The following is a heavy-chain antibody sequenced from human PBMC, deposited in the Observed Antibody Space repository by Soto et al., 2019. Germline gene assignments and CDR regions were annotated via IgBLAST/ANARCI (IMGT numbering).Heavy chain of an antibody. V-gene: IGHV1-69*13. J-gene: IGHJ6*02. Sequence: SVKVSCKASGGTFSSYAISWVRQAPGQGLEWMGGIIPIFGTANYAQKFQGRVTITADESTSTAYMELSSLRSEDTAVYYCARVTRIQLKRDNYYYYYGMDVCGQGPTVTVSS. D-gene: IGHD5-18*01. CDR2: IIPIFGTA. CDR3: ARVTRIQLKRDNYYYYYGMDV. CDR1: GGTFSSYA.